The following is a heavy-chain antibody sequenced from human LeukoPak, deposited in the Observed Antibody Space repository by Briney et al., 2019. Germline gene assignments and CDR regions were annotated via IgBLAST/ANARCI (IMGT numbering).Heavy chain of an antibody. Sequence: GGSLRLSCAASGFTFSSYSMNWVRQAPGKGLEWVSSISSSSSYIYYADSVKGRFTISRDNAKNSPYLQMNSLRAEDTAVYYCARDGDSSGYYLFDYWGQGTLVTVSS. J-gene: IGHJ4*02. D-gene: IGHD3-22*01. CDR2: ISSSSSYI. CDR1: GFTFSSYS. V-gene: IGHV3-21*01. CDR3: ARDGDSSGYYLFDY.